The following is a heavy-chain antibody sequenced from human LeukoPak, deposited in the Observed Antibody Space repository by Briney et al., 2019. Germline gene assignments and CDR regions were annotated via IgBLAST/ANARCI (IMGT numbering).Heavy chain of an antibody. V-gene: IGHV3-23*01. CDR3: ANTGGHGYNAEDY. J-gene: IGHJ4*02. D-gene: IGHD5-24*01. CDR2: ISGSGAST. Sequence: GGSLRLSCAASGFTFSSYAMSWVRQARGKGLEWVSAISGSGASTYYTDSVKGRFSISRDNSKNTLYLQMNSLRAQDTAVYYCANTGGHGYNAEDYWGQGTLVTVSS. CDR1: GFTFSSYA.